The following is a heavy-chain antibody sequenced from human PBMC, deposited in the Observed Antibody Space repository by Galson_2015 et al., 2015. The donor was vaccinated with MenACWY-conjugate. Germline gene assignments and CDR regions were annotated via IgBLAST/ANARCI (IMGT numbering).Heavy chain of an antibody. D-gene: IGHD1-26*01. CDR2: IWYDGSKT. J-gene: IGHJ4*02. CDR1: GFTFSSYA. Sequence: SLRLSCAASGFTFSSYAVHWVRQAPGKGLEWVAVIWYDGSKTYYADSVKGRFTISRDNSKNTAYLQMNSLRAEDAAIYYCFAINSGIDYWGQGTLVTVSS. CDR3: FAINSGIDY. V-gene: IGHV3-33*01.